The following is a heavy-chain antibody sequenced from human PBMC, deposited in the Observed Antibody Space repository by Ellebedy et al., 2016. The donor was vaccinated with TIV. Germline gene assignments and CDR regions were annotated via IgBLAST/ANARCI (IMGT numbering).Heavy chain of an antibody. D-gene: IGHD3-22*01. Sequence: AASVKVSCKASGYTFTSYGISWVRQAPGQGLEWMGIINPSGGSTSYAQKFQGRVTMTRDTSTSTVYMELSSLRSEDTAVYYCARDSNDSSGFDCWGQGTLVTVSS. CDR2: INPSGGST. V-gene: IGHV1-46*01. CDR3: ARDSNDSSGFDC. J-gene: IGHJ4*02. CDR1: GYTFTSYG.